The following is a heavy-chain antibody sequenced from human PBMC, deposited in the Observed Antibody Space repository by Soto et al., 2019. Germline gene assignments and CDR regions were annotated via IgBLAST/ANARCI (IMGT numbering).Heavy chain of an antibody. CDR1: GFTFSSYA. CDR2: ISYDGSNK. Sequence: PGGSLRLSCAASGFTFSSYAMHWVRQAPGKGLEWVAVISYDGSNKYYADSVKGRFTISRDNSKNTLYLQMNSLRAEDTAVYYCARGPPRKNYYDSSGSNWFDPWGQGTLVTVS. CDR3: ARGPPRKNYYDSSGSNWFDP. J-gene: IGHJ5*02. V-gene: IGHV3-30-3*01. D-gene: IGHD3-22*01.